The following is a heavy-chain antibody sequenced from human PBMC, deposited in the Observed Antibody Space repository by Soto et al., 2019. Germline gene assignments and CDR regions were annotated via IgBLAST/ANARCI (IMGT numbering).Heavy chain of an antibody. D-gene: IGHD6-19*01. CDR3: ATLPWYSSGWYGDPSPSDAFDI. CDR1: GYSFTSYW. J-gene: IGHJ3*02. V-gene: IGHV5-51*01. CDR2: IYPGDSDT. Sequence: GESLKISCKGSGYSFTSYWIGWVRQMPGKGLEWMGIIYPGDSDTRYSPSFQGQGTISADKSISTAYLQWSSLKASDTAMYYCATLPWYSSGWYGDPSPSDAFDIWGQGTMVTVSS.